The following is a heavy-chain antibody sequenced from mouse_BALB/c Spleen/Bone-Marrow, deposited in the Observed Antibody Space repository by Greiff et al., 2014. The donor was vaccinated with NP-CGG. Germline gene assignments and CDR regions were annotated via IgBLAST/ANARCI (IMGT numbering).Heavy chain of an antibody. D-gene: IGHD2-10*02. J-gene: IGHJ2*01. CDR1: GFSLSRYS. CDR2: IWGGGST. V-gene: IGHV2-6-4*01. CDR3: ARLYGNYGGYFDY. Sequence: VMLVESGPGLVAPSQSLSITCTVSGFSLSRYSVHWVRQPPGKGLEWLGMIWGGGSTDYNSALKSRLSISKDNSKSQVFLRMNSLQTDDTAMYYCARLYGNYGGYFDYWGQGTTLTVSS.